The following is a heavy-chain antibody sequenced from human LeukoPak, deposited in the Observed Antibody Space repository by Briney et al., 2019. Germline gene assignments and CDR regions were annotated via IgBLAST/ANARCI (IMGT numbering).Heavy chain of an antibody. CDR3: ARGEIAARPKNWFDP. CDR2: IHHGGNT. Sequence: SGTLSLTCAVSGGSVSSGNWWTLVRQPPGKGLEWIGEIHHGGNTKYNPSLKSRVTISVDTSKNQFSLKLSSVTAADTAVYYCARGEIAARPKNWFDPWGQGTLVTVSS. J-gene: IGHJ5*02. D-gene: IGHD6-6*01. V-gene: IGHV4-4*02. CDR1: GGSVSSGNW.